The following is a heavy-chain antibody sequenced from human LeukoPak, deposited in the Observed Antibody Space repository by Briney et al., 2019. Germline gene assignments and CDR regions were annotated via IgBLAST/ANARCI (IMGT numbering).Heavy chain of an antibody. CDR1: GGSISSSSYY. Sequence: SETLSLTCTVSGGSISSSSYYWGWIRQPPGKGLEWIGYIYYSGNTNYNPSLKSRVTISVDTSKNQFSLKLSSVTAADTAVYYCARYSGLNGDHFDYWGQGTLVTVSS. CDR3: ARYSGLNGDHFDY. CDR2: IYYSGNT. D-gene: IGHD2-21*01. J-gene: IGHJ4*02. V-gene: IGHV4-61*05.